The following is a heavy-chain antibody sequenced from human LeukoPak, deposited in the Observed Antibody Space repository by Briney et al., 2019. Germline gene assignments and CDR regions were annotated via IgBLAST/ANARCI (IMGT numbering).Heavy chain of an antibody. D-gene: IGHD5-18*01. CDR1: GFTFSSYA. CDR3: AKYGYSYGGNYYGMDV. J-gene: IGHJ6*02. V-gene: IGHV3-23*01. Sequence: GRSLRLSCAASGFTFSSYAMSWVRQAPGKGLEWVSAISGSGGSTYYADSVKGRFTISRDNSKNTLYLQMNSLRAEDTAVYYCAKYGYSYGGNYYGMDVWGQGTTVTVSS. CDR2: ISGSGGST.